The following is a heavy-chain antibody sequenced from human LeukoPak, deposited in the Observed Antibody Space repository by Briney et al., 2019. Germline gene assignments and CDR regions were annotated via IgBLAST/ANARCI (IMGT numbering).Heavy chain of an antibody. Sequence: GGSLRLSCAASGFTVSSNFMSWVRQAPGKGLEWVSVLYSGGSTYYAESVKGRFTISRDNAKNSVDLQMNSLRAEDTAVYYCGRDFGLVGTKRSFDLWGQGTMVTVSS. CDR2: LYSGGST. V-gene: IGHV3-66*01. CDR3: GRDFGLVGTKRSFDL. CDR1: GFTVSSNF. D-gene: IGHD1-7*01. J-gene: IGHJ3*01.